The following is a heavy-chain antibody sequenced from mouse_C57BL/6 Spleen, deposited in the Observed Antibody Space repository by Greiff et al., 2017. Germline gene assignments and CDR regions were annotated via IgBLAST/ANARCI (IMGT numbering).Heavy chain of an antibody. Sequence: VKLMESGAELVRPGTSVKVSCKASGYAFTNYLIEWVKQRPGQGLEWIGVINPGSGGTNYNEKFKGKATLTADKSSSTAYMQLSSLTSEDSAVYFCARWRDGSSPYYAMDYWGQGTSVTVSS. CDR1: GYAFTNYL. J-gene: IGHJ4*01. D-gene: IGHD1-1*01. CDR2: INPGSGGT. CDR3: ARWRDGSSPYYAMDY. V-gene: IGHV1-54*01.